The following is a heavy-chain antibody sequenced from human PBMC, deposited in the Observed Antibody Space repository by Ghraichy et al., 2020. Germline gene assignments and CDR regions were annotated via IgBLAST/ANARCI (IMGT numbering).Heavy chain of an antibody. CDR2: IIPILGIA. V-gene: IGHV1-69*04. D-gene: IGHD5-18*01. J-gene: IGHJ6*02. CDR1: GGTFSSYA. Sequence: SVKVSCKASGGTFSSYAISWVRQAPGQGLEWMGRIIPILGIANYAQKFQGRVTITADKSTSTAYMELSSLRSEDTAVYYCARVMDTAMDYYGMDVWGQGTTVTVSS. CDR3: ARVMDTAMDYYGMDV.